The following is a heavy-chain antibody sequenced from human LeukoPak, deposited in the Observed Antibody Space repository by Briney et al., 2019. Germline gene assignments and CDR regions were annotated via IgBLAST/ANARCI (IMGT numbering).Heavy chain of an antibody. CDR1: GFSFSNYA. CDR2: INWNGGDT. CDR3: ARDGSGWYSDY. D-gene: IGHD6-19*01. V-gene: IGHV3-20*01. J-gene: IGHJ4*02. Sequence: GGSLRLSCAVSGFSFSNYAMSWVRQFPGKGLEWVSGINWNGGDTAYADSVKGRFTISRDSAKNSLYLQMNSLRAEDTALYHCARDGSGWYSDYWGQGTLVTVSS.